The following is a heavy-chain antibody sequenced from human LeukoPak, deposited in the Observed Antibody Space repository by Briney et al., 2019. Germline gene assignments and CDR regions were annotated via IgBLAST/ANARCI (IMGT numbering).Heavy chain of an antibody. J-gene: IGHJ3*02. CDR3: AKDRYYCGSTICSHHDAFDI. Sequence: HPGGSLRLSCAASGFTFSSYGMHWVRQAPGKGLEWVAVIWYDGSNKYYADSVKGRFTISRDNSKNTLYLQMNSLRAEDTAVYYCAKDRYYCGSTICSHHDAFDIWGQGTMVTVSS. D-gene: IGHD2-2*01. CDR2: IWYDGSNK. CDR1: GFTFSSYG. V-gene: IGHV3-33*06.